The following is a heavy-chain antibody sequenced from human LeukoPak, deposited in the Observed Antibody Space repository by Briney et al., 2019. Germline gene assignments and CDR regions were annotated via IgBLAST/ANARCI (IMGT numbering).Heavy chain of an antibody. D-gene: IGHD5-18*01. J-gene: IGHJ4*02. CDR1: GFTFSSYS. CDR2: ISSSSSYI. V-gene: IGHV3-21*01. Sequence: GGSLRVSCAASGFTFSSYSMNWVRQAPGKGLEWVSSISSSSSYIYYADSVKGRFTISRDNAKNSLYLQMNSLRAEDTAVYYCARRRGYGYGYDYWGQGTLVTVSS. CDR3: ARRRGYGYGYDY.